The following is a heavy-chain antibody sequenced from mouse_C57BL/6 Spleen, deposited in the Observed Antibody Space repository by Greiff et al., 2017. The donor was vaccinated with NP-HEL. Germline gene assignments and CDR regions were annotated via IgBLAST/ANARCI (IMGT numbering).Heavy chain of an antibody. CDR3: AREKRGSYYGPFAY. CDR1: GFTFSSYA. J-gene: IGHJ3*01. D-gene: IGHD1-1*02. V-gene: IGHV5-4*01. CDR2: ISDGGSYT. Sequence: EVQLVESGGGLVKPGGSLKLSCAASGFTFSSYAMSWVRQTPEKRLEWVATISDGGSYTYYPDNVKGRFTISRDNAKNNLYLQMSHLKSEDTAMYYCAREKRGSYYGPFAYWGQGTLVTVSA.